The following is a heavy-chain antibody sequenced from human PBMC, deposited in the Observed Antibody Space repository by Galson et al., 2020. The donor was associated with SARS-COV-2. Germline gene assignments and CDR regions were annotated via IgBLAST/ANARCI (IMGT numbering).Heavy chain of an antibody. Sequence: GESLKISCAASGFTVSSNYMSWVRQAPGKGLEWVSVIYSGGSTYYADSGKGRFTISRHNSKNTLYLQMNSLRAEDTAVYYCARDLEEVGGMDVWGQGTTVTVSS. V-gene: IGHV3-53*04. CDR1: GFTVSSNY. CDR2: IYSGGST. J-gene: IGHJ6*02. CDR3: ARDLEEVGGMDV.